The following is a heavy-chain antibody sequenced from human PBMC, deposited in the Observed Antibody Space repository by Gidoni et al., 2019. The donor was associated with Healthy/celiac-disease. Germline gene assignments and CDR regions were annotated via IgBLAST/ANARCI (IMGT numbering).Heavy chain of an antibody. CDR1: GSPYADYG. J-gene: IGHJ1*01. V-gene: IGHV3-20*01. CDR3: ARTYSGSYAEYFQH. CDR2: INWNGGST. Sequence: EVRLVESGGGLVRPGGSLRLSGAASGSPYADYGMSWVRQAPGKGLEWGSGINWNGGSTGYADSVKGRFTISRDNAKNSLYLQMNSLRAEDTALYHCARTYSGSYAEYFQHWGQGTLVTVSS. D-gene: IGHD1-26*01.